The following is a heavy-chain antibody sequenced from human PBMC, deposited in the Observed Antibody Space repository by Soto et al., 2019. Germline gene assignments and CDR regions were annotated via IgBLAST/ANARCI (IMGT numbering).Heavy chain of an antibody. CDR3: ARLACSSTSCYEGYYYYYGMDV. CDR1: GGSISSGGYS. D-gene: IGHD2-2*01. V-gene: IGHV4-30-2*01. J-gene: IGHJ6*02. CDR2: MYHSGST. Sequence: SETLSLTCAVSGGSISSGGYSWSWIRQPPGKGLEWIGYMYHSGSTYYNPSLKSRVTISIDRSKNQFSPKLSSVTAADTAMYYCARLACSSTSCYEGYYYYYGMDVWGQGTTVTVSS.